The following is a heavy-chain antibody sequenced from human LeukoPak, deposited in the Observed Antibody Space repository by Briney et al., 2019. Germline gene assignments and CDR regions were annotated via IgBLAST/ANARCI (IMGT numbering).Heavy chain of an antibody. CDR2: VYSGGST. D-gene: IGHD4-23*01. CDR1: GFTVSNNY. J-gene: IGHJ4*02. Sequence: AGGSLRLSCAASGFTVSNNYMSWVRQAPGKGLEWVSIVYSGGSTFYADSVKGRFTISRDNSKNTLYLQMNSLRAEDTAVYYCARDDGIGGPFDYWGQGTLVTVSS. V-gene: IGHV3-53*01. CDR3: ARDDGIGGPFDY.